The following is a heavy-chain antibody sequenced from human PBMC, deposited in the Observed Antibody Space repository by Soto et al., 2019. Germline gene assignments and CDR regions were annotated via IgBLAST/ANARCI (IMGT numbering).Heavy chain of an antibody. CDR1: GGTFSSYA. V-gene: IGHV1-69*12. CDR2: IIRIFGTP. J-gene: IGHJ6*02. Sequence: QVQLVQSGAEVKKPGSSVKVSCKASGGTFSSYAINWVRQAPGQGLEWMGGIIRIFGTPDYAQRFQGRVTITADESTSTAYMELSRLRSEDTAVYYCARQRSNEYYYYGMDVWGQGTTVTVSS. D-gene: IGHD4-4*01. CDR3: ARQRSNEYYYYGMDV.